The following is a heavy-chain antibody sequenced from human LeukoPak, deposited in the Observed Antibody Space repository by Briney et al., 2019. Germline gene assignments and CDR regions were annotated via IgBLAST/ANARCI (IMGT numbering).Heavy chain of an antibody. J-gene: IGHJ3*02. CDR1: GFTFSNYW. V-gene: IGHV3-7*01. CDR2: IKQDGSEK. Sequence: GGSLRLSCAASGFTFSNYWMSWVRQAPGKGREWVANIKQDGSEKYYVDSVKGRFTISRDTAKNSLYPQMNSLRAEDTALYYCARDRDAFDIWGQGKLVTVSS. CDR3: ARDRDAFDI.